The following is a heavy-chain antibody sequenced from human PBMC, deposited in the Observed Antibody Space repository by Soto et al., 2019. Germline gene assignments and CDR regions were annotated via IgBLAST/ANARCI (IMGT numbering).Heavy chain of an antibody. Sequence: GGSLRLSCAASGFTFSSYYMSWIRQAPGKGLEWVSYISSSGSTIYYADSVKGRFTISRDNAKNSLYLQMNSLRAEDTAVYYCANVLRYFDALDAFDIWGQGTMVTVSS. V-gene: IGHV3-11*04. J-gene: IGHJ3*02. CDR2: ISSSGSTI. D-gene: IGHD3-9*01. CDR3: ANVLRYFDALDAFDI. CDR1: GFTFSSYY.